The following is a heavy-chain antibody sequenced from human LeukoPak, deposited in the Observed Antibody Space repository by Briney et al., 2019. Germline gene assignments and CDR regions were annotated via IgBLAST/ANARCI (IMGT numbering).Heavy chain of an antibody. Sequence: PGRSPRLSCAASAFTFSSYAMHWVRQAPGKGLEWVAGISYDGSNEFYADSVKGRFTISRDNSKNTLYLQMNSLRAEDTAMYYCARARAAAGTSRGFDPWGQGTLVTVSS. J-gene: IGHJ5*02. CDR3: ARARAAAGTSRGFDP. D-gene: IGHD6-13*01. CDR2: ISYDGSNE. V-gene: IGHV3-30*04. CDR1: AFTFSSYA.